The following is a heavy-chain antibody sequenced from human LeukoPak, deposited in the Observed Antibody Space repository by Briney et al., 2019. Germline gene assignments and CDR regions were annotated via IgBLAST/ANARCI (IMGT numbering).Heavy chain of an antibody. V-gene: IGHV4-39*01. Sequence: SESLSLTCTVSGGSISNSSYYWGWIRQSPGKGLEWIGSIYYSGSTYYNLSLKSRVTISVDTSKNQFSLKVNSVTAADTAVYYCAGSAWAPYWGQGTLVTVSS. D-gene: IGHD1-26*01. CDR3: AGSAWAPY. CDR1: GGSISNSSYY. J-gene: IGHJ4*02. CDR2: IYYSGST.